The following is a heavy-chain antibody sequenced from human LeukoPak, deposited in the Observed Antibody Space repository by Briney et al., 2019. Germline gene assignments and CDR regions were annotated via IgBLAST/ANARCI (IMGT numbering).Heavy chain of an antibody. Sequence: SETLSLTCTVSGGSISSYYWSWIRQPPEKGLEWIGYIYYSGSTNCNPSLKSRVTISVDTSKNQFSLKLSSVTAADTAVYYCARVRGSYYSVLDYWGQGTLVTVSS. CDR1: GGSISSYY. V-gene: IGHV4-59*01. CDR2: IYYSGST. D-gene: IGHD1-26*01. J-gene: IGHJ4*02. CDR3: ARVRGSYYSVLDY.